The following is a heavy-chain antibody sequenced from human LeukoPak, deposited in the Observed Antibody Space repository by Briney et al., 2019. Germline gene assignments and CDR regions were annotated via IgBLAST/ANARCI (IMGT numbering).Heavy chain of an antibody. D-gene: IGHD3-10*01. J-gene: IGHJ4*02. CDR1: GGSFSGYY. CDR3: ARLARKSTYYYGSGSGPFDY. CDR2: INHSGST. Sequence: SETLSLTCAVYGGSFSGYYWSWIRQPPGKGLEWIGEINHSGSTNYNPSLKSRVTISVDTSKNQFPLKLSSVTAADTAVYYCARLARKSTYYYGSGSGPFDYWGQGTLVTVSS. V-gene: IGHV4-34*01.